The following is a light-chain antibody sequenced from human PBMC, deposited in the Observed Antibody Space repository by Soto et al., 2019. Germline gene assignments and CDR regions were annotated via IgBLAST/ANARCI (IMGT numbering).Light chain of an antibody. CDR2: DVS. V-gene: IGLV2-11*01. CDR1: SSDVGAYNY. J-gene: IGLJ2*01. Sequence: QSALTQPRSVSGSPGQSVTISCTGTSSDVGAYNYVSWYQHHPGRAPKLLIYDVSKRPSGVPDRFSASKSGNTASLTISGLQAEDEADYYCCSFAGTSTGVFGGGTKLTVL. CDR3: CSFAGTSTGV.